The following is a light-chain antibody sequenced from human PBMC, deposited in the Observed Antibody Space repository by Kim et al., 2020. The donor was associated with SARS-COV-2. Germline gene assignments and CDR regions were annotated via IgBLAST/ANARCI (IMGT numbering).Light chain of an antibody. CDR1: QSISSY. CDR2: AAS. V-gene: IGKV1-39*01. Sequence: DIQMTQSPSSLSASVGDRVTITCRASQSISSYLNWYQQKPGKAPKLLIYAASSLQSGVPSRCSGSGSGTDFTLTISSLQPEDFATYYGQQSYSTPTWTFGQGTKVDIK. CDR3: QQSYSTPTWT. J-gene: IGKJ1*01.